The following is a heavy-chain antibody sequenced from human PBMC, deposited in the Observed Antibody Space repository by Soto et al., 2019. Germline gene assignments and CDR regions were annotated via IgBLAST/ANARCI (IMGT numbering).Heavy chain of an antibody. CDR3: ARGGGWVYYYYGMDV. CDR1: GGSFSGYY. D-gene: IGHD6-19*01. Sequence: AETLSLTCAVYGGSFSGYYWSWIRQPPGKGLEWIGEINHSGSTNYNPSLKSRVTISVDTSKNQFSLKLSSVTAADTAVYYCARGGGWVYYYYGMDVWGQGTTVTVSS. V-gene: IGHV4-34*01. J-gene: IGHJ6*02. CDR2: INHSGST.